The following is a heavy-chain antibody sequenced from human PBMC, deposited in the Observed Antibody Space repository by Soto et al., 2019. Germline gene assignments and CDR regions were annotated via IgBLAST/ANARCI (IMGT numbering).Heavy chain of an antibody. D-gene: IGHD5-12*01. CDR2: INPDTGGT. V-gene: IGHV1-2*02. Sequence: ASVQVSCQASGYTFSGYYLHWVRQAPGQGLAWMGWINPDTGGTNYAEKFQGRVTMTRDTSISTAYPEVNGLTSDDTAVFYCTRKVATFNFNLWGQGTQVTVSS. CDR3: TRKVATFNFNL. CDR1: GYTFSGYY. J-gene: IGHJ1*01.